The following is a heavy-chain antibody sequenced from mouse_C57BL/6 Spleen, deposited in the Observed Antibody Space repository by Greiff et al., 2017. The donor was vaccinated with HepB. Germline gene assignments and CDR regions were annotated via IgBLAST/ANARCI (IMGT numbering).Heavy chain of an antibody. CDR3: ARSSFDYGYDVAY. J-gene: IGHJ3*01. CDR1: GFSLTSYG. V-gene: IGHV2-2*01. D-gene: IGHD2-2*01. Sequence: QVQLQQSGPGLVQPSQSLSITCTVSGFSLTSYGVHWVRQSPGKGLEWLGVIWSGGSTDYNAAFISRLSISKDNSKSQVFFKMNSLQADDTAIYYCARSSFDYGYDVAYWGQGTLVTVSA. CDR2: IWSGGST.